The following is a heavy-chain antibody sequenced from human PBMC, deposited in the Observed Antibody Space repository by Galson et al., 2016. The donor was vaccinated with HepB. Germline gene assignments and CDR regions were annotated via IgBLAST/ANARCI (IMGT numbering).Heavy chain of an antibody. CDR3: AGGTGWLMDL. CDR1: GFTFSDYW. Sequence: SLRLSCAASGFTFSDYWMNWVRQAPGKGPEWVANIKQDGSETKYVDSVKGRFTITRDNTKKSLYLQMNSLRVEDTAVYYCAGGTGWLMDLWGQGTRLTVSP. V-gene: IGHV3-7*04. J-gene: IGHJ4*02. CDR2: IKQDGSET. D-gene: IGHD3-22*01.